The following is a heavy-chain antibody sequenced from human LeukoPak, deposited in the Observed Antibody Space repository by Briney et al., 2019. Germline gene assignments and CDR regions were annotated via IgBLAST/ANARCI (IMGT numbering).Heavy chain of an antibody. CDR1: GGSISSGPYY. CDR3: ARGTLYSGWSYYFDY. CDR2: MYFSGST. V-gene: IGHV4-39*07. D-gene: IGHD6-19*01. Sequence: PSETLSLTCTVSGGSISSGPYYWGWIRQPPGKGLEWIGVMYFSGSTHYNPSLKSRVTMSVDTSKNQFSLELSSVTAADTAMYYCARGTLYSGWSYYFDYWGQGSQVTVSS. J-gene: IGHJ4*02.